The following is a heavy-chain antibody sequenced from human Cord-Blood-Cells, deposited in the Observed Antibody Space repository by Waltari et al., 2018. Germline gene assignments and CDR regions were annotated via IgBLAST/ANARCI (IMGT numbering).Heavy chain of an antibody. D-gene: IGHD1-26*01. V-gene: IGHV3-21*01. CDR3: ARDGTPGEWELLKWFDP. CDR1: GFTFSSYS. J-gene: IGHJ5*02. Sequence: EVQLVESGGGLVKPGGSLSLSCAASGFTFSSYSMNWVRQAPGKGLEWVSSIRSSSSYIYYADSVKGRFTISRDNAKNSLYLQMNSLRAEDTAVYYCARDGTPGEWELLKWFDPWGQGTLVTVSS. CDR2: IRSSSSYI.